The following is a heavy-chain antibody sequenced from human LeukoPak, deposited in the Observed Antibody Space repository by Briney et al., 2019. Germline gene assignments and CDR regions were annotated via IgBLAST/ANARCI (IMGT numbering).Heavy chain of an antibody. CDR3: AKYNSDWYDDY. CDR2: TSGSGGST. Sequence: GGSLRLSCAASGFTFYSYAMTWVRQAPGKGLEWVSATSGSGGSTYYADSVKGRFTISRDNSKNTLYLQMSSLRAEDTALYYCAKYNSDWYDDYWGQGTLVTVSS. CDR1: GFTFYSYA. D-gene: IGHD6-19*01. J-gene: IGHJ4*02. V-gene: IGHV3-23*01.